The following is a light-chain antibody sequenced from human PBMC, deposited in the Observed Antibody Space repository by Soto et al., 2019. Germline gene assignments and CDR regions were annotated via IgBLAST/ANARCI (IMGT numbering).Light chain of an antibody. V-gene: IGKV3-11*01. CDR3: QQYDNWPPGT. CDR2: DAS. CDR1: QSVSSY. Sequence: IKLTQSPATLSLSPGERATLSCSASQSVSSYLAWYKQKPGQAPRLLIYDASNRATGIPARFSGSGSGTDFTLTISSLEPEDFAVYYCQQYDNWPPGTFGQGTKVDIK. J-gene: IGKJ1*01.